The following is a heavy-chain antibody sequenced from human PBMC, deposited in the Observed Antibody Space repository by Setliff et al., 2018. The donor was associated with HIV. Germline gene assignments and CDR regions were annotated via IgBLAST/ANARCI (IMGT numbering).Heavy chain of an antibody. V-gene: IGHV4-28*03. Sequence: SETLSLTCAVSGYSISSSYWWGWIRQPPGKGLEWIGWIGYIYKGGTTYYNPSLKSRVTMSADTSKNQFSLKLRSVTAVDTAVYYCARDRSGTSYAGDDAFDIWGQGTMVTVSS. CDR3: ARDRSGTSYAGDDAFDI. CDR1: GYSISSSYW. CDR2: IYKGGTT. D-gene: IGHD3-3*01. J-gene: IGHJ3*02.